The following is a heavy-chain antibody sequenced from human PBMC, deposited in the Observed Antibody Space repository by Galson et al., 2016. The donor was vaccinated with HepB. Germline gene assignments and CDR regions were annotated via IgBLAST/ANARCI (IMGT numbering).Heavy chain of an antibody. Sequence: SLRLSCAASGFAFSSYGMHWVRQAPGKGLEWMAVISDDGTNKFYADSVRGRFTISRDNSKNTLYLQMNSLRAEDTAVYYCARDLGSGSHYQYYGMDVWGQGTTVTVSS. CDR2: ISDDGTNK. J-gene: IGHJ6*02. D-gene: IGHD3-10*01. CDR3: ARDLGSGSHYQYYGMDV. CDR1: GFAFSSYG. V-gene: IGHV3-30*03.